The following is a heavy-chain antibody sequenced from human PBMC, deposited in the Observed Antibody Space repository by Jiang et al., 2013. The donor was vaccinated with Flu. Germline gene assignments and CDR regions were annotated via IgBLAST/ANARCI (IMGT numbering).Heavy chain of an antibody. CDR3: ARHSGTGRGYSYGWGYYGMDV. J-gene: IGHJ6*04. CDR2: IYYGGST. V-gene: IGHV4-59*08. D-gene: IGHD5-18*01. Sequence: TLSLTCTVSGGSISSYYWSWIRQPPGKGLEWIGYIYYGGSTNYNPSLKSRVTISVDTSKNQFSLKLSSVTAADTAVYYCARHSGTGRGYSYGWGYYGMDVWGKGTTVTVSS. CDR1: GGSISSYY.